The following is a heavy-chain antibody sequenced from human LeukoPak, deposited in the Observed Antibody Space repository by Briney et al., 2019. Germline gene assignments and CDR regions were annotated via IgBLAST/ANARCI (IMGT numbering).Heavy chain of an antibody. V-gene: IGHV3-48*01. CDR2: ISSSNSTI. Sequence: PGGSLTLSCADSGFIFSSNSMNWVRQAPGKGLERVAYISSSNSTIYYYDSVKGRFTISRDNDKSSLYLQMNSLRAEDTAVYYCVRASHIVVVTAITQGYYYYMDVWGKGTTVTVSS. J-gene: IGHJ6*03. CDR3: VRASHIVVVTAITQGYYYYMDV. D-gene: IGHD2-21*02. CDR1: GFIFSSNS.